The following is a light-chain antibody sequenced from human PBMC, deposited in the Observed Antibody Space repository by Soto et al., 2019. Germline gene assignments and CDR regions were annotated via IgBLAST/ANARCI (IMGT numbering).Light chain of an antibody. V-gene: IGLV1-47*01. J-gene: IGLJ2*01. Sequence: QSVLTQPPSASGTPGQRVTISCSGSSSNIGSNYVYWYQQLPVTAPKLLIYRNNQRPSGVPDRFSSSKSGTSASLAISGLRSQDEAEYYCAAWDDSLSGLVFGGGTKLTVL. CDR1: SSNIGSNY. CDR2: RNN. CDR3: AAWDDSLSGLV.